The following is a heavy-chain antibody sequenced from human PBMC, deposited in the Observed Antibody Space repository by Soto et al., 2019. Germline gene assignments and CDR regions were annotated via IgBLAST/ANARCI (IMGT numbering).Heavy chain of an antibody. V-gene: IGHV4-59*02. CDR1: GGSVTPYH. CDR3: ARDMHAGFTYYFDP. D-gene: IGHD3-22*01. J-gene: IGHJ5*02. CDR2: TSYTRNN. Sequence: EARSVTANSSGGSVTPYHWSWIRPSSGKGLECIAYTSYTRNNNYHPSLQSLVTISSYSSKKQLSLRLHSMPAADTAVYYCARDMHAGFTYYFDPWVQGTLVTVSS.